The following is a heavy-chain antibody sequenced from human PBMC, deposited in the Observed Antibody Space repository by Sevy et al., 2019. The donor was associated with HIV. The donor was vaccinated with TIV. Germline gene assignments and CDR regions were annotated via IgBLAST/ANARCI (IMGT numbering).Heavy chain of an antibody. D-gene: IGHD1-26*01. CDR2: ISSSSITI. V-gene: IGHV3-48*02. CDR3: ARDLRSGGSTYYYYYYGMDV. Sequence: GGSLRLSCAASGFTFSSYSMNWVRQAPGKGLEWVSYISSSSITIYYADSVKGRFTISRDNAKNSLYLIMNSLRDEDTAVYYRARDLRSGGSTYYYYYYGMDVWGQGTTVTVSS. CDR1: GFTFSSYS. J-gene: IGHJ6*02.